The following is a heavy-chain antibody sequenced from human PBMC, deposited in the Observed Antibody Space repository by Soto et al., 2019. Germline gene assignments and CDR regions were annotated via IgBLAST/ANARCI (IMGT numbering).Heavy chain of an antibody. CDR3: ARMMAASGTGFDY. CDR2: IYPGDSDT. J-gene: IGHJ4*02. V-gene: IGHV5-51*01. Sequence: PGESLKISCXAFGYNFINSWIGWVRQMPGKGLEWMAIIYPGDSDTRYSPSFQGQVTISADKSISTAYLKWSSLKASDTAMYYCARMMAASGTGFDYWGQGTLVTVSS. CDR1: GYNFINSW. D-gene: IGHD6-25*01.